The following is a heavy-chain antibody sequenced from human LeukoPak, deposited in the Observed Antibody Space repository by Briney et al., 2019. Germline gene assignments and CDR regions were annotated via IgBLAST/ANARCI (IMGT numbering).Heavy chain of an antibody. Sequence: LRLFWAARRFTFSTYGRSCVRQAPKKGLERVAVISYDGSSKYYADSVKGRFTISRDNSKNMLYLEMNSLSTEDSAVYYCAKVRYCSGVNCYPDDNWGQGTLVTVSS. CDR1: RFTFSTYG. D-gene: IGHD2-15*01. J-gene: IGHJ4*02. V-gene: IGHV3-30*19. CDR3: AKVRYCSGVNCYPDDN. CDR2: ISYDGSSK.